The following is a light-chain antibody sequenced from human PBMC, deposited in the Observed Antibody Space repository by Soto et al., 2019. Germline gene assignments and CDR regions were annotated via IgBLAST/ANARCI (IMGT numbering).Light chain of an antibody. CDR1: SSNIGAGYD. CDR2: TNN. Sequence: QSALTQPPSVSGAPGQRVTISCTGSSSNIGAGYDVHWYQQLPGTAPKLLIYTNNNRPSGVPDRFSGSKSGTSASLAITGLQAEDEADYYCQSYDISLSGSVFGGGTQLTVL. V-gene: IGLV1-40*01. CDR3: QSYDISLSGSV. J-gene: IGLJ2*01.